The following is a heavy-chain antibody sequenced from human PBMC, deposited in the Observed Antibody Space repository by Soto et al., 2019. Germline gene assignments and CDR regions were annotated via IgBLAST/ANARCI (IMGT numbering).Heavy chain of an antibody. CDR1: GFTFSNAW. J-gene: IGHJ4*02. Sequence: EVQLVESGGGLVKPGGSLRLSCAASGFTFSNAWMSWVRQAPGKGLEWVGRIKSKTDGGTTDYAAPVKGRFTISRDDSKNTLYLQMNSLKTEDTAVYYCTTDPFQDMVRGVNYWGQGTLVTVSS. V-gene: IGHV3-15*01. D-gene: IGHD3-10*01. CDR2: IKSKTDGGTT. CDR3: TTDPFQDMVRGVNY.